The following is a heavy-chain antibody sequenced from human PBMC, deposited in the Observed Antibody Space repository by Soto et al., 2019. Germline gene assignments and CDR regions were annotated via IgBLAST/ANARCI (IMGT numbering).Heavy chain of an antibody. J-gene: IGHJ3*02. Sequence: EVQLVESGGGLGQPGRSLRLSCAASGFTFDDYAMHWVRQAPGKGLEWVSGISWNSGSIGYADSVKGRFTISRDNAKNSLYLQMNSLRAEDTALYYCARAKSAAIGAFDIWGQGTMVTVSS. V-gene: IGHV3-9*01. CDR3: ARAKSAAIGAFDI. CDR1: GFTFDDYA. CDR2: ISWNSGSI. D-gene: IGHD2-2*01.